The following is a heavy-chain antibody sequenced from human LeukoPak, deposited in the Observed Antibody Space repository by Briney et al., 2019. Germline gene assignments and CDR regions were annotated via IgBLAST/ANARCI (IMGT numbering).Heavy chain of an antibody. CDR1: GYSISSGYY. CDR2: IYHSGST. D-gene: IGHD4-17*01. Sequence: PSETLSLTCTVSGYSISSGYYWGWIRPPPGKGLEWIGSIYHSGSTYYNPSLKSRVTISVDTSKNQFSLKLSSVTAADTAVYYCAREGTTVTIPFDYWGQGTLVTVSS. J-gene: IGHJ4*02. V-gene: IGHV4-38-2*02. CDR3: AREGTTVTIPFDY.